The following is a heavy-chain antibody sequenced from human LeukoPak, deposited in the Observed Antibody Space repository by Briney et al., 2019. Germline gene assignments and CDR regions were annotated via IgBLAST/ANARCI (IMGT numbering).Heavy chain of an antibody. CDR2: INHSGST. D-gene: IGHD6-13*01. J-gene: IGHJ5*02. V-gene: IGHV4-34*01. Sequence: SETLSLTCAVYGGSFSGYYRSWIRQPPGKGLEWIGEINHSGSTNYNPSLKSRVTISVDTSKNQFSLKLSSVTAADTAVYYCAGRRSSWYRWGQGTLVTVSS. CDR1: GGSFSGYY. CDR3: AGRRSSWYR.